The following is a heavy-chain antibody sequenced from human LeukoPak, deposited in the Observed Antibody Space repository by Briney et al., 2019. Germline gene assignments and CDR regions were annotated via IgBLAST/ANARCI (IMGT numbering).Heavy chain of an antibody. V-gene: IGHV3-30*02. D-gene: IGHD1-26*01. CDR2: IRYDGSNK. Sequence: PGWSLRLSRVASGFTFSNYGMHWVRQAPGKGLEWVAFIRYDGSNKYYADSVKGRFTISRGNSKNTLYMQMNSLRAEDTAVYYCAKIAKVVGALYAFDIWGQGTMVTVSP. J-gene: IGHJ3*02. CDR3: AKIAKVVGALYAFDI. CDR1: GFTFSNYG.